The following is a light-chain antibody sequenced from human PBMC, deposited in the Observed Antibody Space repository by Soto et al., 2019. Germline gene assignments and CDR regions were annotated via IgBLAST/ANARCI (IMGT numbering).Light chain of an antibody. V-gene: IGKV3-15*01. CDR2: GAS. Sequence: EIVMTQSPATLSVSPGERATLSCRARQSVGSNLAWYQQKPGQAPRLLMYGASTRATSVPARFSGSGSGAESTLTISSLQSEDFAVYYCQQYNNRPPWTFGQGTKVEIE. J-gene: IGKJ1*01. CDR3: QQYNNRPPWT. CDR1: QSVGSN.